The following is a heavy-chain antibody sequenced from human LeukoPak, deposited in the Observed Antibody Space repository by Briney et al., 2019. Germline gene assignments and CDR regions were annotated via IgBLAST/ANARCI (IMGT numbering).Heavy chain of an antibody. D-gene: IGHD3-3*01. CDR3: ATSYYDFWSGYQAYFDY. Sequence: SETLSLTCTVSGGSISSYYWSWIRQPPGKGLEWIGYIYYSGSTYYNPSLKSRVTISVDTSKNQFSLKLSSVTAADTAVYYCATSYYDFWSGYQAYFDYWGQGTLVTVSS. J-gene: IGHJ4*02. V-gene: IGHV4-59*12. CDR1: GGSISSYY. CDR2: IYYSGST.